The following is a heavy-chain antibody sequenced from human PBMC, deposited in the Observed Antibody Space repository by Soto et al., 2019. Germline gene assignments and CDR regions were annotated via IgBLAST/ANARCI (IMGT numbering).Heavy chain of an antibody. CDR3: GKDGGVYAYYYYMAV. V-gene: IGHV3-23*01. D-gene: IGHD4-17*01. CDR2: ISGSGGTT. CDR1: GFTFSSYA. J-gene: IGHJ6*03. Sequence: GGSLRLSCAASGFTFSSYAMSWVRQAPGMGLEWVSAISGSGGTTYYADSVKGRFTISRDNSKNTLYLQMNSLRAEDTAVYYCGKDGGVYAYYYYMAVWGKGTTVTVSS.